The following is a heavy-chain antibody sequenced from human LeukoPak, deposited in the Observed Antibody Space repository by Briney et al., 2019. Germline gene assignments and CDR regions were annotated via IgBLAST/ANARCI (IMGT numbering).Heavy chain of an antibody. D-gene: IGHD4-17*01. V-gene: IGHV3-15*01. CDR3: TTELPPVTTGFGY. CDR2: IKSKTDGGTT. Sequence: GGSLRLSCAASGFTFSNAWMSWVRQAPGKGLEWVGRIKSKTDGGTTDYAAPVKGRFTISRDDSKNTLYLQMNSLKTEDTAVYYCTTELPPVTTGFGYWGQGTLVTVSS. J-gene: IGHJ4*02. CDR1: GFTFSNAW.